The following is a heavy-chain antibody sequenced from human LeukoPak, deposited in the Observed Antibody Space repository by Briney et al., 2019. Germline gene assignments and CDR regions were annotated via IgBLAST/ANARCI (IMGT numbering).Heavy chain of an antibody. Sequence: ASVKLSCKASGYTFTSYGISWVRQAPGQGLEWMGWISAYNGNTNYAQKLQGRVTMTTDTSTSTAYMELRSLRSDDTAVYYCATTPLFLWFGELLFWGQGTLVTVSS. D-gene: IGHD3-10*01. CDR2: ISAYNGNT. CDR3: ATTPLFLWFGELLF. V-gene: IGHV1-18*01. CDR1: GYTFTSYG. J-gene: IGHJ4*02.